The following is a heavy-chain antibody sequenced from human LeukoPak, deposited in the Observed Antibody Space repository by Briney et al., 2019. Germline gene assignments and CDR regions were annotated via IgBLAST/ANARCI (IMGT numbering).Heavy chain of an antibody. J-gene: IGHJ4*02. CDR1: GFTFSSYA. V-gene: IGHV3-7*01. D-gene: IGHD5-18*01. CDR3: ARDLAYSRLDY. Sequence: GGSLRLSCAASGFTFSSYAMSWVRQAPGKGLEWVASINPDGNKKYSADTVKGRFTISRDNAENSLYLQMNSLRVEDTAFYYCARDLAYSRLDYWGQGMLVTVSS. CDR2: INPDGNKK.